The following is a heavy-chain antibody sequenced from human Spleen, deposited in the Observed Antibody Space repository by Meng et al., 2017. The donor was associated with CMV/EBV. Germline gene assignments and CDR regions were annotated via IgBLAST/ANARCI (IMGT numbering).Heavy chain of an antibody. V-gene: IGHV3-74*01. D-gene: IGHD1/OR15-1a*01. CDR3: ARSSPTGTAVDY. J-gene: IGHJ4*02. Sequence: GESLKISCAASGFTFSSYWMHWVRQAPGKGLVWVSRINGDGSSTTYADSVKGRFTISRDNAKNTLSLQMNSLRAEDTAVYYCARSSPTGTAVDYWGQGTLVTVSS. CDR1: GFTFSSYW. CDR2: INGDGSST.